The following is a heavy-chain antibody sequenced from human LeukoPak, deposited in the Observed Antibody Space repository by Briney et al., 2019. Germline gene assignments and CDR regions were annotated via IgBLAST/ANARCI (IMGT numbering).Heavy chain of an antibody. V-gene: IGHV3-23*01. J-gene: IGHJ6*02. D-gene: IGHD6-13*01. CDR3: ANLRAGGLRTYYGMDV. Sequence: GGSLRLSCAASGFTFSSYAMTWVRQAPGRGLEWVSASSGSGGTTYYADSVMGRFTISRDNSRNTLYLQMNSLRAEDTAVYYCANLRAGGLRTYYGMDVWGQGTTVTVSS. CDR2: SSGSGGTT. CDR1: GFTFSSYA.